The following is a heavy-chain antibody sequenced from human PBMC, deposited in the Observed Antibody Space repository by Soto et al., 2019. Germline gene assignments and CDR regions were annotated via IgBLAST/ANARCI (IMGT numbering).Heavy chain of an antibody. CDR2: IYYSGST. CDR1: SGSVCSGDYY. CDR3: ARDRRWGPGGMDV. J-gene: IGHJ6*02. D-gene: IGHD3-16*01. Sequence: SETLAPGWTVSSGSVCSGDYYWIWIRQHPGKGREWIVYIYYSGSTYYNPSLTSRVTISVHTPQNHFPLQLSSVPAADTAVYYCARDRRWGPGGMDVWGQGTKVTVSS. V-gene: IGHV4-31*02.